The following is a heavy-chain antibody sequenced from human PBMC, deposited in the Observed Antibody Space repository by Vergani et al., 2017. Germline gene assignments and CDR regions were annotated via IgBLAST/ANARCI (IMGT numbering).Heavy chain of an antibody. CDR3: ARGSSGWYSRRTGWFDP. CDR1: GGSLSGSY. J-gene: IGHJ5*02. Sequence: QVQLQQWGAGLLKPSETLSLTCAVYGGSLSGSYGSWIGKPPGRGLEWIGEINHSGSTNYNPSLKSRVTISVDTSKNQFSLKLSSVTAADTAVYYCARGSSGWYSRRTGWFDPWGQGTLVTVSS. V-gene: IGHV4-34*01. D-gene: IGHD6-19*01. CDR2: INHSGST.